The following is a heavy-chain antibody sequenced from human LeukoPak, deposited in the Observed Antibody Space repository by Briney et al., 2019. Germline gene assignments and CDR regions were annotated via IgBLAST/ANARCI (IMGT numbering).Heavy chain of an antibody. CDR2: IIPIFGTA. D-gene: IGHD3-22*01. Sequence: AASVKVSCKASGGTFSSYAISWVRQAPGQGLEWMGGIIPIFGTANYAQKFQGRVTITADESTSTAYMELSSLRSEDTAVYYCARASNYYDSSGYFDYWGQGTLVTVSS. J-gene: IGHJ4*02. V-gene: IGHV1-69*13. CDR3: ARASNYYDSSGYFDY. CDR1: GGTFSSYA.